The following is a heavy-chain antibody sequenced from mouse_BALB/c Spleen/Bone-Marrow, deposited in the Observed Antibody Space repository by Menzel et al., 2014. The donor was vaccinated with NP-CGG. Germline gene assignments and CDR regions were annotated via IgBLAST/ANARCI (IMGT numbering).Heavy chain of an antibody. CDR1: GFSLTDYG. V-gene: IGHV2-6-5*01. D-gene: IGHD2-2*01. CDR3: ARHWDYVYGFAY. Sequence: VMLVESGPGLVAPSQSLSITCTVSGFSLTDYGVSWIRQPPGKGLEWLGVLWGGGTTYYNSTLKSRLSISRDNSKGQVFLKMNSLQTDDTAIYYCARHWDYVYGFAYWGQGTLVTVSA. CDR2: LWGGGTT. J-gene: IGHJ3*01.